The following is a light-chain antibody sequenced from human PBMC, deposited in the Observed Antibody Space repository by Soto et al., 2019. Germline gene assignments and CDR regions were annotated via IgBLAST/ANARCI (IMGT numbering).Light chain of an antibody. V-gene: IGKV1-39*01. CDR2: AAS. CDR3: QQSYSTPWT. J-gene: IGKJ1*01. Sequence: DIQMTQSASSLSASVGDRVTITCRARQSISSYLNWYQQKPGKDPELVIYAASRLQSGVTSRFSCSGSGTDFTLNISSLQPEDVATYYCQQSYSTPWTFGQGTTVDIK. CDR1: QSISSY.